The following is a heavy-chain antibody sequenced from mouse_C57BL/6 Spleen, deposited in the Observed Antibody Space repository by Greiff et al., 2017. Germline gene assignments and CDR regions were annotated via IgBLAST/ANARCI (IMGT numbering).Heavy chain of an antibody. CDR3: ANPITTVVAADWYFDV. CDR2: ILPGSGST. Sequence: QVHVKQSGAELMKPGASVKLSCKATGYTFTGYWIEWVKQRPGHGLEWIGEILPGSGSTNYNEKFKGKATFTADTSSNTAYMQLSSLTTEYSAIYYCANPITTVVAADWYFDVWGTGTTVTVSS. D-gene: IGHD1-1*01. J-gene: IGHJ1*03. CDR1: GYTFTGYW. V-gene: IGHV1-9*01.